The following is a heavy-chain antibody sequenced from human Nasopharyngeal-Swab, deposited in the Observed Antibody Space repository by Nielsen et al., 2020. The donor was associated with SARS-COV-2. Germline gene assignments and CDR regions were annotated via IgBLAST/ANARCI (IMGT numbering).Heavy chain of an antibody. CDR3: AKGGPQLRYFDWSTYEAGYFDY. Sequence: ASVKVSCKVSGYTLTELSMHWVRQAPGKGLEWMGGFDPEDGETIYAQKFQGRVTMTEDTSTDTAYMELNSLRAEDTAVYYCAKGGPQLRYFDWSTYEAGYFDYWGQGTLVTVSS. CDR2: FDPEDGET. V-gene: IGHV1-24*01. D-gene: IGHD3-9*01. J-gene: IGHJ4*02. CDR1: GYTLTELS.